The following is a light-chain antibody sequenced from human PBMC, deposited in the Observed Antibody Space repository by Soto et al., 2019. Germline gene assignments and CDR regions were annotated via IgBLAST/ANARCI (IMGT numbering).Light chain of an antibody. CDR2: NAS. CDR3: QHYNSYPWT. J-gene: IGKJ1*01. Sequence: DIQMTQSPSTLSSSVGDRVTITCRASQSITSWLAWYQQKPGKAPKLLLHNASSLESGVPSRFSGSGSGTEFTLTISSLQPDDFATYYCQHYNSYPWTFGQGTKVEIK. CDR1: QSITSW. V-gene: IGKV1-5*01.